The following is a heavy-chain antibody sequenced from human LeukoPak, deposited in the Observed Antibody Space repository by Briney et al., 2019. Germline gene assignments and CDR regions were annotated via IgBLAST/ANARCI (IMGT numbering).Heavy chain of an antibody. J-gene: IGHJ3*02. Sequence: GGSLTLSCAASGFTFSSYWKHWVRHAPGKGLVWVSRIDSDGSTTSYADSVECRFTISRDNAKNTLYLQMNSLRAEDTAVYYCARDTAEDAFDIWGQGTMVTVSS. CDR1: GFTFSSYW. CDR3: ARDTAEDAFDI. V-gene: IGHV3-74*01. CDR2: IDSDGSTT.